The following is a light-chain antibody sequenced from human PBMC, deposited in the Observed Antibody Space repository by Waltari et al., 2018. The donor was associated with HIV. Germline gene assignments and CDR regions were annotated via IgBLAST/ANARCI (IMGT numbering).Light chain of an antibody. V-gene: IGKV3-15*01. CDR1: QSVSTN. CDR2: DAS. CDR3: QQYKNWPLYT. J-gene: IGKJ2*01. Sequence: EVVMTQSPATLSVSPGERATLSCRASQSVSTNLAWYQQKPGHAPRLLIYDASTGVTGLPARFSGSGSGTEFTITISSLQSEDFALYYCQQYKNWPLYTFGQGTKLEI.